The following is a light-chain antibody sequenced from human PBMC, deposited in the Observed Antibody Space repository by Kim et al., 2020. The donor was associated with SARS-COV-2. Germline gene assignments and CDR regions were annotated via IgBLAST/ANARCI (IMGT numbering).Light chain of an antibody. CDR1: QGISSY. CDR3: QQYYSDPYT. Sequence: AIRITQSPSSLSASTGDRVTITCRASQGISSYLAWYQQKPGKAPKLLIYAASTLQSGVPSRFSGSGSGTDFTLTISCLQSEDFATYYCQQYYSDPYTFGQGNKLEI. V-gene: IGKV1-8*01. J-gene: IGKJ2*01. CDR2: AAS.